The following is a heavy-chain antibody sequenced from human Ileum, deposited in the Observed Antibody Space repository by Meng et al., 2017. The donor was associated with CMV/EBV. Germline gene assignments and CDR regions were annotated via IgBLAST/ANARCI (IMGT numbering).Heavy chain of an antibody. Sequence: HYMEWGRRAPGRGLERVGSTRDKSDSYSTAYAASARGRFIISRDASKNSVSLEMNSLKTEDTGVYYCTRIYSRYYFDYWGQGTLVTVSS. V-gene: IGHV3-72*01. CDR2: TRDKSDSYST. CDR1: HY. J-gene: IGHJ4*02. CDR3: TRIYSRYYFDY. D-gene: IGHD2-15*01.